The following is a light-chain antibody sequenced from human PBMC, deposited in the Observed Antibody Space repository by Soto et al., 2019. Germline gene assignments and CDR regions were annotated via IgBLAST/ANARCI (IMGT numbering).Light chain of an antibody. CDR3: QQLNNYPRT. J-gene: IGKJ1*01. V-gene: IGKV1-9*01. CDR2: AAS. Sequence: DIQLTQSPSFLSASVGDRVTITCRASQGISSYLAWYQQKPGEAPKLLISAASTLQSGVPSRFSGSGSGTEFTLTISSLQPEDFATYYCQQLNNYPRTFGQGTKVEIK. CDR1: QGISSY.